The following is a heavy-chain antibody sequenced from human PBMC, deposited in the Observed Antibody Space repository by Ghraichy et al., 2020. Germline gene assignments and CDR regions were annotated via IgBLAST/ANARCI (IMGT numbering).Heavy chain of an antibody. Sequence: ETLSLTCTVSGGSISGFFWGWIRQSPEMGLEWIAFVFSSGTTDSNPSLKSRVTMSVDRSKNQFSLRLSSVTAADTAVYFCARYKYCGSDCARAFDIWGQGTTVTVSS. CDR2: VFSSGTT. D-gene: IGHD2-21*02. CDR1: GGSISGFF. V-gene: IGHV4-4*09. CDR3: ARYKYCGSDCARAFDI. J-gene: IGHJ3*02.